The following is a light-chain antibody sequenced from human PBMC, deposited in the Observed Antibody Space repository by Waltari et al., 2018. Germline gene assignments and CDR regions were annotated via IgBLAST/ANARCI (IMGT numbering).Light chain of an antibody. CDR1: QGIGNY. V-gene: IGKV1-27*01. CDR3: QKSKRAPFT. CDR2: GAS. J-gene: IGKJ2*01. Sequence: DIQMTQSPSSLSASVGYIITITCRASQGIGNYLAWYQQKPGKVPKLLISGASALQSGVPSRFSGSGSGTDFTLTISSLQPEDVGTYYCQKSKRAPFTFGQGTKLEI.